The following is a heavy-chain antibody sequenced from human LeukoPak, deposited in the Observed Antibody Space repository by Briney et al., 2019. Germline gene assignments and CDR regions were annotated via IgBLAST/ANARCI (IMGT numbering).Heavy chain of an antibody. CDR1: GFTFSSYG. J-gene: IGHJ4*02. V-gene: IGHV3-21*01. D-gene: IGHD3-22*01. CDR2: ISSSSSYI. CDR3: AVGSYDSSLINY. Sequence: GRSLRLSCAASGFTFSSYGMHWVRQAPGEGLEWVSSISSSSSYIYYADSVKGRFTISRDNAKNSLYLQMNSLRAEDTAVYYCAVGSYDSSLINYWGQGTLVTVSS.